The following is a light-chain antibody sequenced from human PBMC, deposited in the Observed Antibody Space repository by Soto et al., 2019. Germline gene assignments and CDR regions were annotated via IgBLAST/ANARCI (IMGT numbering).Light chain of an antibody. CDR3: QQYNNWPPLT. CDR1: QNVSSN. J-gene: IGKJ4*01. Sequence: EIVMTQSPATLSVSPEERATLSCRASQNVSSNLAWYQQKPGQAPRLLIYGASTRATGIPARFSGSGSGTEFTLTISSLQSEDFAVYYCQQYNNWPPLTFGGGTKVDIK. CDR2: GAS. V-gene: IGKV3-15*01.